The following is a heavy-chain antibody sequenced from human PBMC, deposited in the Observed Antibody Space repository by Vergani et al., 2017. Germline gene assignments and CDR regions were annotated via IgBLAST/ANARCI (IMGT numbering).Heavy chain of an antibody. V-gene: IGHV4-39*07. Sequence: QLQLQESGPGLVKPSETLSLTCTVPGGSISSSSYYWGWIRQPPGKGLEWIGSIYYSGSTYYNPSLKSRVTISVDTSKTQCALKLSSVTAADTAVYYCAGGKFNYGSGFLELDYWGQGTLVTVSS. CDR2: IYYSGST. CDR3: AGGKFNYGSGFLELDY. J-gene: IGHJ4*02. D-gene: IGHD3-10*01. CDR1: GGSISSSSYY.